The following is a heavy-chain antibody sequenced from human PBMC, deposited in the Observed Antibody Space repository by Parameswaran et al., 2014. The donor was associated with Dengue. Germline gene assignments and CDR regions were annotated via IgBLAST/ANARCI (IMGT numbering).Heavy chain of an antibody. J-gene: IGHJ6*02. CDR3: ARGYYYYGMDV. CDR2: IKQDGSEK. Sequence: VRQMPGKGLEWVANIKQDGSEKYYVDSVKGRFTISRDNAKNSLYLQMNSLRAEDTAVYYCARGYYYYGMDVWGQGTTVTVSS. V-gene: IGHV3-7*01.